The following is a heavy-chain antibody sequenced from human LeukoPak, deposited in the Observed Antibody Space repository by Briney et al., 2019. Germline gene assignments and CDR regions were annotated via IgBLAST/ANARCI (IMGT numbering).Heavy chain of an antibody. CDR2: IYSGGST. Sequence: GGSLRLSCAVSGFTVSSKYMSWVRQAPGKGLEWVSVIYSGGSTYYADSVKGRFTISRDNSRNTLYLQMNSLRAEDTAVYYCARERDTSGYYLRYWGRGTLVTVSS. J-gene: IGHJ4*02. CDR1: GFTVSSKY. D-gene: IGHD3-22*01. CDR3: ARERDTSGYYLRY. V-gene: IGHV3-53*01.